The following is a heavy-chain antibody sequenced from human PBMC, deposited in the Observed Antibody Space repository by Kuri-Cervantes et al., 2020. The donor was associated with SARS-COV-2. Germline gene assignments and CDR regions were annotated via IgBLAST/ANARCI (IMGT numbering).Heavy chain of an antibody. Sequence: ASVKVSCKASGYTFTDYYMNWVRQAPGQGPEWTGWINPDGGTNSAQKFQGRVTMTRDTSTSTVHMELSRLRFDDTAVYFCARSQGYCTANSCSWNWFDPWGQGTQVTVSS. V-gene: IGHV1-2*02. J-gene: IGHJ5*02. CDR3: ARSQGYCTANSCSWNWFDP. CDR1: GYTFTDYY. D-gene: IGHD2-8*02. CDR2: INPDGGT.